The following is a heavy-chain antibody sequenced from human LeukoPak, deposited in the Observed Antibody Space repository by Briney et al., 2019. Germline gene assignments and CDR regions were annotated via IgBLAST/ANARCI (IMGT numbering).Heavy chain of an antibody. V-gene: IGHV4-59*01. J-gene: IGHJ3*02. CDR3: ARYSGSYPHDAFDI. CDR1: GYSFSSGSD. CDR2: IFYSGST. D-gene: IGHD1-26*01. Sequence: SETLSLTCTVSGYSFSSGSDWSWIGQPPGKGREWFGYIFYSGSTNYNPSLKSRVTIPVDTTQNQLSLSMSSVSAASTAVYYSARYSGSYPHDAFDIWGQGTMVTVSS.